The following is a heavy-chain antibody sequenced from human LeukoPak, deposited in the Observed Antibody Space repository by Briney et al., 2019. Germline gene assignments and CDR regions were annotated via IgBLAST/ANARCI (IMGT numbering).Heavy chain of an antibody. CDR3: ARDFSSSWIFDY. Sequence: GGSLRLSCAASGFTFSSYSMNWVRQAPGKGLEWVSSISSSSSYIYYADSVKGRFTISRDNAKNSLYLQMNSLRAEDTAVYYCARDFSSSWIFDYWGQGTLVTVSS. CDR2: ISSSSSYI. V-gene: IGHV3-21*01. CDR1: GFTFSSYS. J-gene: IGHJ4*02. D-gene: IGHD6-13*01.